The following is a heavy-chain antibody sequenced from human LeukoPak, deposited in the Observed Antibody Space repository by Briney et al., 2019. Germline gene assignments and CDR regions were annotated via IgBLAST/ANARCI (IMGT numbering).Heavy chain of an antibody. D-gene: IGHD6-13*01. CDR2: IYYSGST. V-gene: IGHV4-59*01. CDR1: GGSISSYY. CDR3: ARLGIAAAGTWFDP. J-gene: IGHJ5*02. Sequence: SETLSLTCTASGGSISSYYWSWIRQPPGKGLEWIGYIYYSGSTNYNPSLKSRVTISVDTSKNQFSLKLSSVTAADTAVYYCARLGIAAAGTWFDPWGQGTLVTVSS.